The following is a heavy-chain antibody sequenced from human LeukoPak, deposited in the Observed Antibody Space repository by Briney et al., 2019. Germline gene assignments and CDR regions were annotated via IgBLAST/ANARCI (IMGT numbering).Heavy chain of an antibody. CDR1: GFTFSSYD. D-gene: IGHD6-6*01. J-gene: IGHJ4*02. CDR3: ARDGVYWGSSSDY. V-gene: IGHV3-30*02. CDR2: IRYDGSNK. Sequence: PGGSLRLSCAASGFTFSSYDMHWVRQAPGKGLDWVAFIRYDGSNKYYADSVKGRFTISRDNSKNTLYLQMNSLRTEDTAVYYCARDGVYWGSSSDYWGQGTLVTVSS.